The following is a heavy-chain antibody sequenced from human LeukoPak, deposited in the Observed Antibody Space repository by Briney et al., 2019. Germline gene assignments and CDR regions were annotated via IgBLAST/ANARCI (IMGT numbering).Heavy chain of an antibody. CDR1: GFTFGDYA. CDR3: ARGRSGSYPPGIY. Sequence: PGRSLRLSCTASGFTFGDYAMSWVRQAPGKGLEWVAVMWDDKSNKYYADSVKGRSTISRDSSKNTLYLQMNNLGAEDTAMYYCARGRSGSYPPGIYWGQGTLVTVSS. J-gene: IGHJ4*02. CDR2: MWDDKSNK. V-gene: IGHV3-33*01. D-gene: IGHD1-26*01.